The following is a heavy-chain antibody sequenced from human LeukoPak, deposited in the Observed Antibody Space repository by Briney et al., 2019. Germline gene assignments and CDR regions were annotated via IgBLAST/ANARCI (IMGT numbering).Heavy chain of an antibody. V-gene: IGHV4-59*12. J-gene: IGHJ5*02. CDR1: GGSISSYY. Sequence: SETLSLTCTVSGGSISSYYWCWIRQPPGKGLERIGDIYYSGSTSYNPSLKSRVTISLDTSKNQFSLKLSSVTAADTAVYYCARRGGGQLDNTRRWFDPWGQGTLVTVSS. CDR2: IYYSGST. D-gene: IGHD3-10*01. CDR3: ARRGGGQLDNTRRWFDP.